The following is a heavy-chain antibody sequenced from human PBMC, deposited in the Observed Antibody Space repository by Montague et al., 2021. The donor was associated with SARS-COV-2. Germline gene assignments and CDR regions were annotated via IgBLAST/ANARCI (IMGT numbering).Heavy chain of an antibody. CDR3: ARDFDY. V-gene: IGHV4-59*13. CDR1: GGSISSYH. Sequence: SETLSLTCTVSGGSISSYHWSWTRQPPGKGLEWIGYMYHSGSTNYNPSLKSRVTLSVDTSKNQFSLKLSSVTAADTAVYYCARDFDYWGQGTLVTVSS. J-gene: IGHJ4*02. CDR2: MYHSGST.